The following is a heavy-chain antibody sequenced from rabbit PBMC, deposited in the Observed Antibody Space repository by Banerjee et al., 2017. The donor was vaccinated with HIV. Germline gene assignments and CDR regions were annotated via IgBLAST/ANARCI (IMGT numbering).Heavy chain of an antibody. CDR1: GFDFSSYY. CDR3: ARSSSGDWRLNL. Sequence: SLEESGGGLVHPGGSLTLSCKASGFDFSSYYMSWFRQAPGKGLEWIACIDTGSSITTYSACWAKGRFTISKAASTTVTLQMSRMSGVDTATYFCARSSSGDWRLNLWDRGTFVTV. V-gene: IGHV1S40*01. CDR2: IDTGSSITT. J-gene: IGHJ4*01. D-gene: IGHD1-1*01.